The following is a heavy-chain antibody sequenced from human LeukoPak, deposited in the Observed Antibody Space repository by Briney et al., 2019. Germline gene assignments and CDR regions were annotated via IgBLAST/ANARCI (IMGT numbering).Heavy chain of an antibody. CDR1: GGSIRSYY. CDR3: ARHRDSSGWYDFDY. D-gene: IGHD6-19*01. Sequence: PSETLSLTCTVSGGSIRSYYWSWIRQPPGKGLEWIGYIYYSGSTYYNPSLKSRVSISVDTSKDQFSLKLSSVTAADTAVYYCARHRDSSGWYDFDYWGQGTLVTVSS. J-gene: IGHJ4*02. CDR2: IYYSGST. V-gene: IGHV4-59*04.